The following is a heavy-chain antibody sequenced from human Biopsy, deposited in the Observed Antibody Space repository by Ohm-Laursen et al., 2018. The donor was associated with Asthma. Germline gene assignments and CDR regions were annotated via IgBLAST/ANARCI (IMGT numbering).Heavy chain of an antibody. CDR2: INPNSGGT. J-gene: IGHJ5*02. V-gene: IGHV1-2*06. CDR3: ARGQKSAGDRWFDP. CDR1: GYTFIGCP. Sequence: ATVKISCKASGYTFIGCPIHWMRQAPGQGLEWMGRINPNSGGTNYAQKFQGRVTMTRDTSISTAYMEVSRLRSDDTAVCYCARGQKSAGDRWFDPWGQGTLVTVS. D-gene: IGHD6-13*01.